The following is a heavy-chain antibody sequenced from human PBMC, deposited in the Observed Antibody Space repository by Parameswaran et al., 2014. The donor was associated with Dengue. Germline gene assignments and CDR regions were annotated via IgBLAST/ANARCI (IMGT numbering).Heavy chain of an antibody. V-gene: IGHV3-21*01. CDR2: ISSSSSYI. CDR1: GFTFSSYS. D-gene: IGHD3-10*01. CDR3: ARDRPLLRGVIRMDV. Sequence: AGGSLRLSCAASGFTFSSYSMNWVRQAPGKGLEWVSSISSSSSYIYYADSVKGRFTISRDNAKNSLYLQMNSLRAEDTAVYYCARDRPLLRGVIRMDVWGKGTTVTVSS. J-gene: IGHJ6*04.